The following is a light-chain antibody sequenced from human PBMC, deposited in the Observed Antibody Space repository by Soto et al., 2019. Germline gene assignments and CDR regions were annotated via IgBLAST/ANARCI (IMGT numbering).Light chain of an antibody. CDR3: QQYGSSPRT. V-gene: IGKV3-20*01. Sequence: EIVLTQSPVTLSLSPWERATLSCRASQSVSSNYLAWYQQNPGQAPRLLIYGASSRATGIPDRFSGSGSGTDFTLTISRLEPEDFAVYYCQQYGSSPRTFGQGTKVDIK. CDR1: QSVSSNY. J-gene: IGKJ1*01. CDR2: GAS.